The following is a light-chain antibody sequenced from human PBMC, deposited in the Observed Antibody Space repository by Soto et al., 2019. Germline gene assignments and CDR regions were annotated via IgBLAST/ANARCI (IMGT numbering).Light chain of an antibody. Sequence: EIVLTQSPATLSFSPGERATLSCRANQGVANSLAWYQQRPGQAPRLLIYDASYRATGIPPRFSGSGSGTDFTLTISSLEPEDFAVYYCQQYGSSPYTFGQGTKLEIK. CDR2: DAS. CDR1: QGVANS. V-gene: IGKV3-11*01. J-gene: IGKJ2*01. CDR3: QQYGSSPYT.